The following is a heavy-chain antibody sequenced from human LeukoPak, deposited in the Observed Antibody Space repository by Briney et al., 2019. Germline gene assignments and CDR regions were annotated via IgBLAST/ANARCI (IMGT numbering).Heavy chain of an antibody. CDR3: AREGVPAARGY. CDR2: IKQDGSEK. V-gene: IGHV3-7*01. Sequence: GGSLRLSCAASGFTFSRHWMSWVRQAPGKGLEWVASIKQDGSEKNYVDSVKGRFTISRDNAKNALYLQMNSLRAEDTAVYYCAREGVPAARGYWGQGTLVTVSS. D-gene: IGHD2-2*01. J-gene: IGHJ4*02. CDR1: GFTFSRHW.